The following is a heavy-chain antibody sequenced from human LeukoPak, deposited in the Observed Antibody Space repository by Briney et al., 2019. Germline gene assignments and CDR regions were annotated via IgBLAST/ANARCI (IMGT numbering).Heavy chain of an antibody. CDR3: ARDSDYGDTWFQH. CDR1: GFTVSSNY. V-gene: IGHV3-53*01. D-gene: IGHD4-17*01. J-gene: IGHJ1*01. CDR2: IYSGGST. Sequence: PGGSLRLSCAASGFTVSSNYMSWVRQAPGKGLELVSVIYSGGSTYYADSVKGRFTISRDNSKNTLYLQMNSLRAEDTAVYYCARDSDYGDTWFQHWGQGTLVTVSS.